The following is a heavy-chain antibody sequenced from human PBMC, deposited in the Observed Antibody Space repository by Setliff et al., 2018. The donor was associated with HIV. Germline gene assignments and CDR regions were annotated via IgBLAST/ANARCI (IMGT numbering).Heavy chain of an antibody. CDR3: AADRADFIPVASFDR. CDR1: GGTFSTYT. CDR2: IIPIFRTP. Sequence: ASVKVSCKASGGTFSTYTISWVRQAPGQGLEWMGGIIPIFRTPKYAQKFQDRVTITADESTSTAYMELSSLRSDDAAVYYCAADRADFIPVASFDRWGQGTLVTVSS. J-gene: IGHJ4*02. V-gene: IGHV1-69*13. D-gene: IGHD6-19*01.